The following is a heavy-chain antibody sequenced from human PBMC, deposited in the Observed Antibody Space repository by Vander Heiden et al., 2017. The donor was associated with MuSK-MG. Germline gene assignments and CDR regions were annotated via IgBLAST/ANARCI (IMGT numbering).Heavy chain of an antibody. J-gene: IGHJ6*03. CDR3: TTSTTFVPDSSMDV. D-gene: IGHD1-1*01. Sequence: VQLIQSGAEVKGRGESLKILCKGSGYSFTSYWIGWVGQMPGKGLECMAIIYPRDSDTRSFLVGQCQVTISADNSISTAYMQCKRINAKATGMYYCTTSTTFVPDSSMDVWGKGTTITIYS. V-gene: IGHV5-51*01. CDR1: GYSFTSYW. CDR2: IYPRDSDT.